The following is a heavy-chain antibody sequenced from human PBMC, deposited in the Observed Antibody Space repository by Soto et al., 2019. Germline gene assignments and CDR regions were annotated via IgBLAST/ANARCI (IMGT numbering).Heavy chain of an antibody. D-gene: IGHD3-16*01. V-gene: IGHV2-70*04. CDR2: IDWDDDK. Sequence: SGPTLVNPTQTLTLTCTFSGFSLSTSGMRVSRIRQPPGKALEWLARIDWDDDKFYSTSLKTRLTISKDTSKNQVVLTMTNMDPVDTATYYCARMGDYLHFDYWGQGTLVTVSS. CDR1: GFSLSTSGMR. J-gene: IGHJ4*02. CDR3: ARMGDYLHFDY.